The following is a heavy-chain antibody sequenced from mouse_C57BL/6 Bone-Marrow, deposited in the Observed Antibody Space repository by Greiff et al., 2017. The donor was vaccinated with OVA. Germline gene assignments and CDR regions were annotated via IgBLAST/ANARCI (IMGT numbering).Heavy chain of an antibody. CDR3: ARKHYYGSSYE. J-gene: IGHJ2*01. V-gene: IGHV1-81*01. CDR2: IYPRSGNT. CDR1: GYTFTSYG. Sequence: QVQLKQSGAELARPGASVKLSCKASGYTFTSYGISWVKQRTGQGLEWIGEIYPRSGNTYYNEKFKGKATLTADKSSSTAYMELRSLTSEDSAVYFCARKHYYGSSYEWGQGTTLTVSS. D-gene: IGHD1-1*01.